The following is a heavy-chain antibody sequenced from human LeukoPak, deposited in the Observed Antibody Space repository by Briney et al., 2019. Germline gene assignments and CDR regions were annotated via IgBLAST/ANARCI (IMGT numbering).Heavy chain of an antibody. Sequence: PSETLSLTCTVSGGSISSYYWSWIRQPPGKGPEWIGYIYYSGSTNYNPSLKSRVTISVDTSKNQFSLKLSSVTAADTAVYYCARKAYLIPVSWYFDLWGRGTLVTVSS. CDR2: IYYSGST. J-gene: IGHJ2*01. V-gene: IGHV4-59*08. CDR3: ARKAYLIPVSWYFDL. CDR1: GGSISSYY. D-gene: IGHD6-19*01.